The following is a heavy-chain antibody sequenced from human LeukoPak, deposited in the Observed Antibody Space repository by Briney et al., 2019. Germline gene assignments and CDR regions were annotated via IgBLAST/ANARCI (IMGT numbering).Heavy chain of an antibody. V-gene: IGHV1-18*04. CDR3: ARAVVVPAADQVNWFVP. Sequence: ASVKVSCKASGYTSTSYGISWVRQAPGQGLEWMGWISAYNGNTNYTQKLQGRVTMTTDTSTSTAYMELRSLRSDDTAVYYCARAVVVPAADQVNWFVPWGQGTLVTVSS. CDR2: ISAYNGNT. CDR1: GYTSTSYG. D-gene: IGHD2-2*01. J-gene: IGHJ5*02.